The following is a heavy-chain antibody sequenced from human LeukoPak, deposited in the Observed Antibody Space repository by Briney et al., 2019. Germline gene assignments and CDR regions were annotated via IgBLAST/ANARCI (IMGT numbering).Heavy chain of an antibody. CDR2: ISSSSSYI. V-gene: IGHV3-21*01. CDR3: ARVPVVTGAFDI. D-gene: IGHD3-22*01. CDR1: GFTFSSYS. Sequence: GRSLRLSCAASGFTFSSYSMNWVRQAPGKGLEWVSSISSSSSYIYYADSVKGRFTISRDNAKNSLYLQMNSLRAEDTAVYYCARVPVVTGAFDIWGQGTMVTVSS. J-gene: IGHJ3*02.